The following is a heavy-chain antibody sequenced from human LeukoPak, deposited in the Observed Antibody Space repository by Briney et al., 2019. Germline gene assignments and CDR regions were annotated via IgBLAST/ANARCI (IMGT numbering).Heavy chain of an antibody. D-gene: IGHD5-24*01. V-gene: IGHV3-30*04. CDR2: ISYDGSNK. CDR3: AKDVQRWLQEGNAFDI. CDR1: GFTFSAFA. Sequence: GGSLRLSCAASGFTFSAFAMHWVRQAPGKGLEWVAVISYDGSNKYYADSVKGRFTISRDNAKNSLYLQMNSLRAEDMALYYCAKDVQRWLQEGNAFDIWGQGTMVTVSS. J-gene: IGHJ3*02.